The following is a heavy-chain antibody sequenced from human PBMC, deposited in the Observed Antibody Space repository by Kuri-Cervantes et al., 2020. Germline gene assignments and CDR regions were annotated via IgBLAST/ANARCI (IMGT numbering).Heavy chain of an antibody. CDR1: GYTFTSYD. Sequence: ASVKVSCKASGYTFTSYDINWVRQATGQGLEWMGWINPNSGNTGDAQKVQGRDTMTSNTSISTAYMELSSMRSEDTAVYYCARGYKRGPGSSTSHQNRYYYYYIDVWGKGTTVTVSS. CDR3: ARGYKRGPGSSTSHQNRYYYYYIDV. V-gene: IGHV1-8*02. CDR2: INPNSGNT. J-gene: IGHJ6*03. D-gene: IGHD2-2*01.